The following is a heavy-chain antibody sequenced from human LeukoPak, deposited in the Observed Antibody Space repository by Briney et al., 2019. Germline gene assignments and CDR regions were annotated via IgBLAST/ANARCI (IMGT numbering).Heavy chain of an antibody. CDR1: GFTVSSNY. V-gene: IGHV3-53*01. J-gene: IGHJ6*03. Sequence: GGSLRLSCAASGFTVSSNYMSWVRQAPGKGLEWVSVIYSGGSTYYADSVKGRFTISRDNSKNTLYLQMNSLRAEDTAVYYCAKGWNYYDSSGYYNNYYYYYMDVWGKGTTVTISS. CDR3: AKGWNYYDSSGYYNNYYYYYMDV. CDR2: IYSGGST. D-gene: IGHD3-22*01.